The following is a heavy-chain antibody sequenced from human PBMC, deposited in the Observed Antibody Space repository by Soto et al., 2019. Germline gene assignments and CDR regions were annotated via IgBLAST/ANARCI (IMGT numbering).Heavy chain of an antibody. CDR2: ITGSGGST. CDR1: GFTFSRYA. D-gene: IGHD1-26*01. J-gene: IGHJ1*01. Sequence: GGSLRLSCAASGFTFSRYAMTWVRQAPGKGLEWISTITGSGGSTYYADSVKGRFTVSRDNSKNTLYLQMTSLRADDTAVYCCAKDSPSGSYYWGQGTLVTVSS. V-gene: IGHV3-23*01. CDR3: AKDSPSGSYY.